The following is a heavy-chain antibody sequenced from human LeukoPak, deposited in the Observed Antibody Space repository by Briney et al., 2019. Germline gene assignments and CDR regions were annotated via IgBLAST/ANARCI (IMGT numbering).Heavy chain of an antibody. CDR1: GFTFNIYT. D-gene: IGHD2-15*01. CDR3: ARDCSSSAFDI. CDR2: IGSSSRYI. Sequence: GGSLRLSCAAAGFTFNIYTMTWVRQAAGKGREWVSSIGSSSRYIYYEDSVKGRFTISTDNDKNSVYLQVDSLRAEDTAVYYCARDCSSSAFDIWGQGTMVTVSS. V-gene: IGHV3-21*01. J-gene: IGHJ3*02.